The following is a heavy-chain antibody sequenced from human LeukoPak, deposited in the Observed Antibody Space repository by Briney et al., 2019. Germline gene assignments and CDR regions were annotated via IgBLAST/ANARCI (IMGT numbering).Heavy chain of an antibody. CDR2: INPNSGGT. V-gene: IGHV1-2*06. D-gene: IGHD2-15*01. J-gene: IGHJ5*02. CDR1: GYTFTGYY. Sequence: ASVKVSCKASGYTFTGYYMHWVRQAPGQGLEWMGRINPNSGGTNYAQKFQGRVTMTRDTSISTAYMELSRLRSDDTAVYYCARPPQHCSGGSCSWFDPWGQGTLVTVSS. CDR3: ARPPQHCSGGSCSWFDP.